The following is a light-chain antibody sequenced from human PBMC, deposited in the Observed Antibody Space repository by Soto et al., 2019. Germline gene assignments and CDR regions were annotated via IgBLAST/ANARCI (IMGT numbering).Light chain of an antibody. J-gene: IGKJ1*01. V-gene: IGKV1-5*01. Sequence: DIQMTQSPSTLSASVGDSVSITCRASQRIGTWLTWYQQKPGKVPKLLIYDASHLTSGVPSRFSGSGSGTEFTLSISSLQPDDFATYYCQHYYTYPYTFSQGTKVDIK. CDR3: QHYYTYPYT. CDR1: QRIGTW. CDR2: DAS.